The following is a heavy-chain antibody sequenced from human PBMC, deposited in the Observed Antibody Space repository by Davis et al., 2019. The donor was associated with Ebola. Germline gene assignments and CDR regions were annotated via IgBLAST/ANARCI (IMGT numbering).Heavy chain of an antibody. Sequence: ASVKVSCKASGYTFISYDINWVRQAPGQGLEWMGIINPSGDSTSYAQKFQGRVTMTRDTSTSTVYMELSSLRSEDTAVYYCARGQSPVWGSYRYSPFDYWGQGTLVTVSS. CDR3: ARGQSPVWGSYRYSPFDY. CDR1: GYTFISYD. J-gene: IGHJ4*02. V-gene: IGHV1-46*01. D-gene: IGHD3-16*02. CDR2: INPSGDST.